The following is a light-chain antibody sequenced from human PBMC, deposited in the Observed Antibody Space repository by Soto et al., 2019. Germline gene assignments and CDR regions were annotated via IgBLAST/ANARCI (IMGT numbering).Light chain of an antibody. V-gene: IGKV1-5*01. CDR3: QQYYSFPT. CDR2: DAS. J-gene: IGKJ1*01. Sequence: DIQMTQSPSTLSTSVGARVTITCRASQSISSWLAWDQQKPGKAPKLLINDASSLESGVPSRFSCSGSGTEFTLTISSLQPDDFATYYCQQYYSFPTFGQGTKVEIK. CDR1: QSISSW.